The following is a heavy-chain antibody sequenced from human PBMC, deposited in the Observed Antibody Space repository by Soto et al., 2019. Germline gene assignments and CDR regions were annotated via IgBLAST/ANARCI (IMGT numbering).Heavy chain of an antibody. V-gene: IGHV1-69*06. CDR1: GGTFSSYA. CDR3: ARVVVVAATPSPPRYYGMDV. J-gene: IGHJ6*02. D-gene: IGHD2-15*01. CDR2: IIPIFGTA. Sequence: GASVKVSCKASGGTFSSYAISWVRQAPGQGLEWMGGIIPIFGTANYAQKFQGRVTITADKSTSTAYMELSSLRSEDTAVYYCARVVVVAATPSPPRYYGMDVWGQGTTVTVSS.